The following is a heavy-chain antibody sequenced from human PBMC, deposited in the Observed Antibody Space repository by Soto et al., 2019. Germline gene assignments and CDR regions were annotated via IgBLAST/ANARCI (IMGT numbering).Heavy chain of an antibody. CDR2: ISYDGSNK. CDR1: GFTFSSYG. CDR3: AKVSLGSEDDY. J-gene: IGHJ4*02. Sequence: PGGSLRLSCAASGFTFSSYGMHWVRQAPGKGLEWVAVISYDGSNKYYADSVKGRFTISRDNSKNTLYLQMNSLRAEDTAVYYCAKVSLGSEDDYWGQGTLVTVPS. D-gene: IGHD1-26*01. V-gene: IGHV3-30*18.